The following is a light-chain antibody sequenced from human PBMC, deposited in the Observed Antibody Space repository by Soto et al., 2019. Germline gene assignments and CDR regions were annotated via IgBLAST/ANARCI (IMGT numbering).Light chain of an antibody. CDR2: EGS. V-gene: IGLV2-23*01. J-gene: IGLJ2*01. Sequence: QSVLTQPASVSGSPGQSITISCTGTSSDVGSYNLVSWYQQHPGKAPKLMIYEGSKRPSGVSNRFSGSKSGNTASLTISGLQAEDEADYYCCSYAGSSTHVVFGGGTTPAVL. CDR3: CSYAGSSTHVV. CDR1: SSDVGSYNL.